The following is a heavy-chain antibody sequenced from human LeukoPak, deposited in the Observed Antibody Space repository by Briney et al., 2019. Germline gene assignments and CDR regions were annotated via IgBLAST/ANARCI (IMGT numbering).Heavy chain of an antibody. J-gene: IGHJ4*02. Sequence: PGGSLRLSCAASGFTFSSYSMNWVRQAPGKGLEWVSYISSSSSTIYCADSVKGRFTISRDNAKNSLYLQMNSLRAEDTAVYYCARDLREQWLVPFDYWGQGTLVTVSS. V-gene: IGHV3-48*01. CDR1: GFTFSSYS. CDR3: ARDLREQWLVPFDY. D-gene: IGHD6-19*01. CDR2: ISSSSSTI.